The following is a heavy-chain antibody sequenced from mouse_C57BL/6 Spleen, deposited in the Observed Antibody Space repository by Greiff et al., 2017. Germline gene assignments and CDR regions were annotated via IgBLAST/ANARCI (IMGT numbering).Heavy chain of an antibody. J-gene: IGHJ4*01. CDR2: ISNGGGST. CDR1: GFTFSDYY. Sequence: DVQRVESGGGLVQPGGSLKLSCAASGFTFSDYYMYWVRQTPEKRLEWVAYISNGGGSTYYPDTVKGRFTISRDNAKNTLYLQMSRLKSEDTAMYYCARQSISYAMDYWGQGTSVTVSS. V-gene: IGHV5-12*01. D-gene: IGHD2-10*02. CDR3: ARQSISYAMDY.